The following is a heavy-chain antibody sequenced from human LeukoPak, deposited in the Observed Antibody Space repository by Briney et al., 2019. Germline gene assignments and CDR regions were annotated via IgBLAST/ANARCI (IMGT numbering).Heavy chain of an antibody. Sequence: ASETLSLTCAVSGDSIRSDRWNWIRQIPGRGLEWIGYIYHTATTTYNHSFRTRVTMSLDTSNNQFSLRLTSVTAADTAVYYCARTPARSGWAYYFDYWGQGALVTVSS. CDR1: GDSIRSDR. CDR2: IYHTATT. V-gene: IGHV4-4*09. D-gene: IGHD6-19*01. J-gene: IGHJ4*02. CDR3: ARTPARSGWAYYFDY.